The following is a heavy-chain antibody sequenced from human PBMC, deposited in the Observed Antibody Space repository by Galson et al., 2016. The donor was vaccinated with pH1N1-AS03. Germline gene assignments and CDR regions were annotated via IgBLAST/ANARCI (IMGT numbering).Heavy chain of an antibody. Sequence: SLRLSCAGSGFTFDAYAMHWVRQAPGKGLEWVSGIDWNSGTIGYTDSVKGRFTISRDNAKNSLYLQMNSLRGGDTALYYCTRDPVTISPDEALDLWGQGTTVTVSS. CDR2: IDWNSGTI. D-gene: IGHD4-17*01. CDR3: TRDPVTISPDEALDL. CDR1: GFTFDAYA. J-gene: IGHJ3*01. V-gene: IGHV3-9*01.